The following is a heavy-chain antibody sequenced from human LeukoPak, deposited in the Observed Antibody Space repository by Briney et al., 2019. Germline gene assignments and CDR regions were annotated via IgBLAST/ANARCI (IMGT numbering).Heavy chain of an antibody. CDR2: ISWDGGNT. CDR1: GFTFDDYA. Sequence: GGSLRLSCAASGFTFDDYAMHWVRHGPGKGLEWVSLISWDGGNTYYADSVKGRFTISRDNIKNSLYLQMNSLRAEDTAFYYCAKSGRYYYDSSAYPGLDYWGQGTLVTVSS. V-gene: IGHV3-43D*03. CDR3: AKSGRYYYDSSAYPGLDY. D-gene: IGHD3-22*01. J-gene: IGHJ4*02.